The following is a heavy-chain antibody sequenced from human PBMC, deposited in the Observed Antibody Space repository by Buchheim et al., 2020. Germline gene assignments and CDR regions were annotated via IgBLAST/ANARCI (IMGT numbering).Heavy chain of an antibody. CDR3: ARGGTSGSLDY. Sequence: EVQLVDSGGGLVQPGGSLRLSCAASGFTFSSYWMHWVRQAPGKGPVWVSRINTDGTDTSYADSVKGRFTLSRDNDRNPLYLQMNSLEAEDTAVYFCARGGTSGSLDYWGQGTL. V-gene: IGHV3-74*01. CDR2: INTDGTDT. CDR1: GFTFSSYW. J-gene: IGHJ4*02. D-gene: IGHD3-10*01.